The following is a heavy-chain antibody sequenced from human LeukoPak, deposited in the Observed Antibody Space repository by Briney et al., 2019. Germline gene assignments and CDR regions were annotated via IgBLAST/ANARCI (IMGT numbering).Heavy chain of an antibody. Sequence: ASVKVSCKASGYTFTGYYMHWVRQAPGQGLEWMGWINPNSGGTNYAQKFQGRVTMTEDTSTDTAYMELSSLRSEDTAVYYCATWARKVATIDYWGQGTLVTVSS. D-gene: IGHD5-12*01. V-gene: IGHV1-2*02. CDR1: GYTFTGYY. CDR2: INPNSGGT. CDR3: ATWARKVATIDY. J-gene: IGHJ4*02.